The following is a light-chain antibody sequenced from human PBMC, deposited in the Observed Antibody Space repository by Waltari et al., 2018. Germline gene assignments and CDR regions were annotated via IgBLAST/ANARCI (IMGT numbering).Light chain of an antibody. J-gene: IGKJ4*01. CDR2: DAS. Sequence: IQLTQSPSSLSASVRDRVSLSCQASQDISNHLHWYQQKPGEAPKLLIYDASLLETGVPSRFSGSGSGIDFTVTISSLQPEDLATYYCQQYDSFPLTFGGGTKVEIK. CDR3: QQYDSFPLT. CDR1: QDISNH. V-gene: IGKV1-33*01.